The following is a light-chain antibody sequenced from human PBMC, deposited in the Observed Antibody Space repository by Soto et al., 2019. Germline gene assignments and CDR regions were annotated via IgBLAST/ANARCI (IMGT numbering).Light chain of an antibody. CDR3: QEGSTLLT. V-gene: IGKV1-39*01. J-gene: IGKJ4*01. CDR2: GAS. Sequence: DIQMTQSPYSLSTSVGDRVTITCRTSQSVSTYLNWYQQRPGKAPKLLIYGASSLQSGVPSRFSGSGSGTHFTLTISSLQPEDFATYYCQEGSTLLTFGGGTKGDIK. CDR1: QSVSTY.